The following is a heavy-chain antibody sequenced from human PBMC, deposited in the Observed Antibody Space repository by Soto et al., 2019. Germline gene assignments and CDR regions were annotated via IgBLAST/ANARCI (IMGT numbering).Heavy chain of an antibody. V-gene: IGHV3-23*01. J-gene: IGHJ6*02. D-gene: IGHD3-10*01. CDR2: ISSTAGRTS. CDR3: AKGVLSFHYGMEV. CDR1: GFTFNTYP. Sequence: LRLSCATSGFTFNTYPMTWVRQAPGKGLEWVSSISSTAGRTSSYADSVKGRFAISRDFSDNTVYLQMNNLRVDDTAVYFCAKGVLSFHYGMEVWGQGTTVTVS.